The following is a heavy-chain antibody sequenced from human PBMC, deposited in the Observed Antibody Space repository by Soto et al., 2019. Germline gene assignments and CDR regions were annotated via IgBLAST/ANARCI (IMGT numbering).Heavy chain of an antibody. J-gene: IGHJ4*02. CDR1: GGSISSYY. CDR3: ARDRVAVAGTDD. D-gene: IGHD6-19*01. CDR2: IYYSGST. Sequence: SETLSLTCTVSGGSISSYYWSWIRQPPGKGLEWIGYIYYSGSTNYNPSLKSRVTISVDTSKNQFSLKLSSVTAADTAVYYCARDRVAVAGTDDWGQGTLVTVSS. V-gene: IGHV4-59*12.